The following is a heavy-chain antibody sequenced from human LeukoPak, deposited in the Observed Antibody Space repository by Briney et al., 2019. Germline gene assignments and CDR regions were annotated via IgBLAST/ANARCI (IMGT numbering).Heavy chain of an antibody. CDR2: ISGSGGST. Sequence: GGSLRLSCAASGFTFSSYAMSWVRQAPGKGLEWVSAISGSGGSTYYADSVKGRFTISRDNSENTLYLQMNSLRAEDTAVYYCAKDRREAYYYDSSWDAFDIWGQGTMVTVSS. V-gene: IGHV3-23*01. CDR1: GFTFSSYA. D-gene: IGHD3-22*01. J-gene: IGHJ3*02. CDR3: AKDRREAYYYDSSWDAFDI.